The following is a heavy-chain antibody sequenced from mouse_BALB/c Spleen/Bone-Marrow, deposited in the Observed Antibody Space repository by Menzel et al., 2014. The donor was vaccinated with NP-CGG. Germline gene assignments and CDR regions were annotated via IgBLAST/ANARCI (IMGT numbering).Heavy chain of an antibody. V-gene: IGHV1S56*01. CDR1: GYTFTSCY. CDR3: ARPDGNYESYFDY. J-gene: IGHJ2*01. D-gene: IGHD2-1*01. Sequence: QVQLQQSGPELVEPGASVKMSCKASGYTFTSCYIHWVKQSPGQGLEWIGWIYPGDGSTEYNEKFKGKTTLTADKSSSTAYMLLSSLTSEDSAIYFCARPDGNYESYFDYWGQGTTLTVSS. CDR2: IYPGDGST.